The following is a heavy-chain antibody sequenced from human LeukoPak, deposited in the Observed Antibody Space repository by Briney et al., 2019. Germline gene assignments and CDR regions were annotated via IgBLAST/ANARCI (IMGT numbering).Heavy chain of an antibody. V-gene: IGHV3-13*05. J-gene: IGHJ3*02. Sequence: GGSLRLSCAVSGFTFTNYDMNWVRQATGKNLEWVSFISLTGDQSYVDYVKGRFSISRENANNSLYIQMNSLRAGDTAVYYCARQSKYCSGGSCYWDGLEMWGQGTMVTVSS. D-gene: IGHD2-15*01. CDR2: ISLTGDQ. CDR3: ARQSKYCSGGSCYWDGLEM. CDR1: GFTFTNYD.